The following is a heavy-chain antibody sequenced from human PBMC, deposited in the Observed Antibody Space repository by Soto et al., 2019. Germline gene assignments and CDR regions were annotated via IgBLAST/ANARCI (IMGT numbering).Heavy chain of an antibody. J-gene: IGHJ4*02. V-gene: IGHV4-39*01. CDR3: ARHSLDFWSGYATTVAFDY. CDR2: IYYSGST. Sequence: SETLFLTSTVSGGSIISISYYSGWSRQPPGEWLEWIGSIYYSGSTYYNPSLKSRVTISVDTSKNQFSLKLSSVTAAHTAVYYCARHSLDFWSGYATTVAFDYWGQGTLVTVSS. CDR1: GGSIISISYY. D-gene: IGHD3-3*01.